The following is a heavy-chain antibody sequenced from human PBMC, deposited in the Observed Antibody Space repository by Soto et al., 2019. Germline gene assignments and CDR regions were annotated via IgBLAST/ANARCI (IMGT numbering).Heavy chain of an antibody. CDR3: ARIDGGSSGWFSY. Sequence: QVHLQESGPGLVKPSQTLSLTCTVSGGYISSGGYYWRWLRQHPGKGLEWIGNIYYSGSTYYNPSLKSRVSISVDTSKNQFSPRLSSVTAADTAVYSCARIDGGSSGWFSYWGQGTLVTVSS. CDR1: GGYISSGGYY. CDR2: IYYSGST. D-gene: IGHD6-19*01. V-gene: IGHV4-31*03. J-gene: IGHJ4*02.